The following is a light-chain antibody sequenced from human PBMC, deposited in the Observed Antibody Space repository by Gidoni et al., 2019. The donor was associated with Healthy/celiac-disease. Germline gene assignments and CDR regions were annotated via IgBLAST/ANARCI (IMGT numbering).Light chain of an antibody. CDR1: QSISSY. CDR2: AAS. V-gene: IGKV1-39*01. J-gene: IGKJ4*01. Sequence: DIQMTQSPSSLSGSVGDRVTITCRASQSISSYLNWYQQKPGKAPKLLIYAASSLQSGVPSRFSGSGSGTDFTLTISSLQPEDFATYYCQQSYSTPPTFGGGTKVKIK. CDR3: QQSYSTPPT.